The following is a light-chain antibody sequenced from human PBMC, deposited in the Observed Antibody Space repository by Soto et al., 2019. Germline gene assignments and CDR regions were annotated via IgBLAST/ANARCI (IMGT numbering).Light chain of an antibody. CDR2: GNS. J-gene: IGLJ3*02. CDR3: QSYDSSLSGSGV. Sequence: QSVLTQPPSVSGAPGQRVTISCTGSSSNIGAGYDVHWYQQLPGTAPKLLIYGNSNRPSGVPDRFSGSKSGTSASLAITGLQDEDEAEYYCQSYDSSLSGSGVFGGGTKVTVL. V-gene: IGLV1-40*01. CDR1: SSNIGAGYD.